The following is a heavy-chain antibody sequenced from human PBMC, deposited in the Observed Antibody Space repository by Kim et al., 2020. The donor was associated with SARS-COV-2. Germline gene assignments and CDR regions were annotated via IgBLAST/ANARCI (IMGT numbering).Heavy chain of an antibody. D-gene: IGHD6-19*01. CDR3: AREEAESSGWLE. J-gene: IGHJ4*02. Sequence: GGSLRLSCVASGFTFSNYGMTWVRQAPEKGLEWVAIIREDGGVKQYMDSVKGRFTISRDNARNALYLEVNSLRVDDTAVYYCAREEAESSGWLEWGQGTLVTVSS. CDR2: IREDGGVK. V-gene: IGHV3-7*03. CDR1: GFTFSNYG.